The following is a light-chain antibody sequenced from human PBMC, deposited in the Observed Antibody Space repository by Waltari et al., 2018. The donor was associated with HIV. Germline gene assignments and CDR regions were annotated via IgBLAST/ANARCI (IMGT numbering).Light chain of an antibody. Sequence: DIMMTQSPDSLAVSLGQRATINCKSSQSVLSSSNNKNYLAWYQQRQGQPPKLLISWASARESGVSDRISGSGSGTDFTLTINSLQAEDVAVYYCQQYYNTPSITFGQGTRLEIK. CDR2: WAS. J-gene: IGKJ5*01. CDR3: QQYYNTPSIT. CDR1: QSVLSSSNNKNY. V-gene: IGKV4-1*01.